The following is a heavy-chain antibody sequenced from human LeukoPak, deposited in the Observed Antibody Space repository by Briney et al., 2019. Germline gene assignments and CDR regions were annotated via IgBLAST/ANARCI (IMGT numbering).Heavy chain of an antibody. J-gene: IGHJ5*02. CDR3: AREYSSPNWFDP. D-gene: IGHD6-13*01. CDR1: GGTFSSYA. Sequence: SVKVSCKASGGTFSSYAISWARQAPGQGLEWMGGIIPIFGTANYAQKFQGRVTITTDESTSTAYMELSSLRSEDTAVYYCAREYSSPNWFDPWGQGTLVTVSS. CDR2: IIPIFGTA. V-gene: IGHV1-69*05.